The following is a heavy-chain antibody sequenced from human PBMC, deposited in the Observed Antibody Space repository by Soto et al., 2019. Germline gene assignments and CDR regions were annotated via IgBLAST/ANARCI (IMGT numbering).Heavy chain of an antibody. CDR2: ISSSSSTI. V-gene: IGHV3-48*02. Sequence: GGSLRLSCAASGFTFSSYSMNWVRQAPGKGLEWVSYISSSSSTIYYADSVKGRFTISRDNAKNSLYLQMNSLRDEDTAVYYCARDVAYYDFWSGGGLDVWGQGTTVTVSS. CDR1: GFTFSSYS. CDR3: ARDVAYYDFWSGGGLDV. J-gene: IGHJ6*02. D-gene: IGHD3-3*01.